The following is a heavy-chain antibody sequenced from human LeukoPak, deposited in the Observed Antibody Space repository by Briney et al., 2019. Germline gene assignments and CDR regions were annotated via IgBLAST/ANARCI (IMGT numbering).Heavy chain of an antibody. J-gene: IGHJ6*02. Sequence: GESLKISCKGSGYSFTSYWIGWVRQMPGKGLEWMGIIYPGDSDTRYSPSFQGQVTISADKSISTAYLQWSSLKASDTAMYYCARHKAASISASYYNWLVEYYYYGMDVWGQGTTVTVSS. D-gene: IGHD3-10*01. CDR3: ARHKAASISASYYNWLVEYYYYGMDV. CDR2: IYPGDSDT. CDR1: GYSFTSYW. V-gene: IGHV5-51*01.